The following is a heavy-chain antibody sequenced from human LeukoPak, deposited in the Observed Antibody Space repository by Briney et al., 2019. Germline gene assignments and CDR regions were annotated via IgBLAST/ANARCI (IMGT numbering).Heavy chain of an antibody. CDR3: ARDFAREFTIDY. J-gene: IGHJ4*02. CDR1: VCTFSNYN. V-gene: IGHV3-48*01. Sequence: GGALRLSCAASVCTFSNYNMNWVRQPPGKGLQGVSYISSSSNIIYYADSVKGRFTISRDNAKNSLFLQMNSLRAEDTAVYYCARDFAREFTIDYWGQGTLVTVSS. D-gene: IGHD3-10*01. CDR2: ISSSSNII.